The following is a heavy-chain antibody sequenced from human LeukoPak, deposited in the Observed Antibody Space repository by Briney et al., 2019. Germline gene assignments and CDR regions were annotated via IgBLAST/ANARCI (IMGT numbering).Heavy chain of an antibody. Sequence: PSQTLSLTCTVSGVSVSSGDYYWSWIRQPPGKGLEWIGYIYYSGSTYYNPSLKSRVTISVDTSKNQFSLNLSPVTAADTAVYYCARTNYEYVWGSYGFDFWGQGTLVTVSS. D-gene: IGHD3-16*01. V-gene: IGHV4-30-4*01. CDR1: GVSVSSGDYY. CDR2: IYYSGST. J-gene: IGHJ4*02. CDR3: ARTNYEYVWGSYGFDF.